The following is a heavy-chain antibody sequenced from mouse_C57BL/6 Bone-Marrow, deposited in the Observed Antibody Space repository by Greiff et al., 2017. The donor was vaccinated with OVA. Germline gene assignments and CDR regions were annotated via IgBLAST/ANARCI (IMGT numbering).Heavy chain of an antibody. D-gene: IGHD1-1*02. Sequence: QVQLQQPGAELVKPGASVKLSCKASGYTFTSYWMHWVKQRPGQGLEWIGMIHPNSGSTNYNEKFKSKATLTVDKSSSTAYMQLSSLTSEYSAVYYCASSLWSPFDYWGQGTTLTVSS. CDR3: ASSLWSPFDY. V-gene: IGHV1-64*01. J-gene: IGHJ2*01. CDR2: IHPNSGST. CDR1: GYTFTSYW.